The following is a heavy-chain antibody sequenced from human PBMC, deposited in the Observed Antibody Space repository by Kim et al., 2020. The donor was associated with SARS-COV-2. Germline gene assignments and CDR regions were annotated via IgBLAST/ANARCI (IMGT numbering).Heavy chain of an antibody. D-gene: IGHD5-18*01. V-gene: IGHV3-48*02. CDR3: ASSNTAMVKNYYYGMDV. J-gene: IGHJ6*02. CDR2: ISSSSSTI. CDR1: GFTFSSYS. Sequence: GGSLRLSCAASGFTFSSYSMNWVRQAPGKGLEWVSYISSSSSTIYYADSVKGRFTISRDNAKNSLYLQMNSLGDEDTAVYYCASSNTAMVKNYYYGMDVWGQGTTVTVSS.